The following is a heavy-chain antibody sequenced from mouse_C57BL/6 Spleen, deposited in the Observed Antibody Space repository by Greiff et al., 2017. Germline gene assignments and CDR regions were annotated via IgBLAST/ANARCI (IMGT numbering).Heavy chain of an antibody. Sequence: QVQLQQPGAELVRPGSSVKLSCKASGYTFTSYWMHWVKQRPIQGLEWIGNIDPSDSETHYNQKFKDKATLTVDKSSSTAYMQLSSLTSEDSAVXYCARSSGYPYFDYWGQGTTLTVSS. J-gene: IGHJ2*01. CDR3: ARSSGYPYFDY. V-gene: IGHV1-52*01. CDR2: IDPSDSET. D-gene: IGHD3-2*02. CDR1: GYTFTSYW.